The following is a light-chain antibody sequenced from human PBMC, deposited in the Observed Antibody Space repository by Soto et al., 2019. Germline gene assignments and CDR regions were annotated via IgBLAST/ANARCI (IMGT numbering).Light chain of an antibody. J-gene: IGKJ1*01. CDR3: QQHNSYWT. CDR1: QSINSW. Sequence: DIQVTQSPSTLSASVGDRVTITCRASQSINSWLAWYQQKPGKAPKLLIYQASSLESGAPSRFSGSGSGTEFTLTISSLQPDDFATYYCQQHNSYWTFGQGTKVEIK. CDR2: QAS. V-gene: IGKV1-5*03.